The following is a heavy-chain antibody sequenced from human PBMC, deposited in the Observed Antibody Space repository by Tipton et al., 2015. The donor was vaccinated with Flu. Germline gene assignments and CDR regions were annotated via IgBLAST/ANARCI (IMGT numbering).Heavy chain of an antibody. J-gene: IGHJ1*01. CDR1: EDHMSNFY. CDR3: ARYGTYDGSRYFQH. Sequence: TLSLTCSVSEDHMSNFYWSWVRQPAGEGLEWIGRIHTNGKTDYNPSLKSRVTISVDTSKNQFSLKLSSVTAADTAVYYCARYGTYDGSRYFQHWGQGTLVTVSS. D-gene: IGHD1-26*01. CDR2: IHTNGKT. V-gene: IGHV4-4*07.